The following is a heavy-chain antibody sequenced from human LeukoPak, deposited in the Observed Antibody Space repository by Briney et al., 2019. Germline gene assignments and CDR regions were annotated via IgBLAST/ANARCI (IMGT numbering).Heavy chain of an antibody. D-gene: IGHD6-25*01. J-gene: IGHJ4*02. Sequence: GSLRLSCAASGFTFSSYSMNWVRQAPGKGLEWVSAISGSGGSTYYADSVKGRFTISRDNSKNTLYLQMNSLRAEDTAVYYCAKGPPGYRNYFDYWGQGTLVTVSS. CDR1: GFTFSSYS. CDR3: AKGPPGYRNYFDY. CDR2: ISGSGGST. V-gene: IGHV3-23*01.